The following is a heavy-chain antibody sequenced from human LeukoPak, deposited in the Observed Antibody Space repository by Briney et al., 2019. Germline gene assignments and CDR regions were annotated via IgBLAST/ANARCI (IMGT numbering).Heavy chain of an antibody. J-gene: IGHJ6*03. V-gene: IGHV4-34*01. Sequence: SETLSLTCAVYGGSFSGYYWSWIRQPPGKGLEWIGEINHSGSTNYNPSLKSRVTISVDTSKNQFSLKLSSVTAADTAVYYCASLGSSSWYGHYYYYMDVWGKGTTVTVSS. CDR1: GGSFSGYY. D-gene: IGHD6-13*01. CDR2: INHSGST. CDR3: ASLGSSSWYGHYYYYMDV.